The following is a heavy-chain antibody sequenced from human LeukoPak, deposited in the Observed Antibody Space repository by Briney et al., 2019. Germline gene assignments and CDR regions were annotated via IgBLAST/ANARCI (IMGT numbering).Heavy chain of an antibody. J-gene: IGHJ4*02. D-gene: IGHD1-26*01. V-gene: IGHV3-53*01. CDR2: IYSGGST. Sequence: GGSLRLSCAASGFTVSSNYMSWVRQAPGKGLDWVSMIYSGGSTNYADSVKGRFTISRDNAKNSLYLQMNSLRAEDTAVYYCARDRADYFDYWGQGTLVTVSS. CDR3: ARDRADYFDY. CDR1: GFTVSSNY.